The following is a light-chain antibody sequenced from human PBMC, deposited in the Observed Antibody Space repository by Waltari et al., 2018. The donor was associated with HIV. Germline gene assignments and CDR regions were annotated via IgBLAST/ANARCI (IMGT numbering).Light chain of an antibody. V-gene: IGLV1-47*01. CDR1: RSNIGSNF. Sequence: QSVLTQPPSASGTAGPRVTISCSGSRSNIGSNFVFWYQQFPGSAPKLLIYKNNQRFSGVPGRFSGSKSGTSASLAISGLRSEDEAAYYCAAWDDNLVGHVVFGGGTNLTV. CDR3: AAWDDNLVGHVV. CDR2: KNN. J-gene: IGLJ2*01.